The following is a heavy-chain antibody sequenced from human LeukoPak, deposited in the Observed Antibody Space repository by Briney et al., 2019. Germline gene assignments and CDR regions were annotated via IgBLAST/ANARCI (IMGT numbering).Heavy chain of an antibody. D-gene: IGHD3/OR15-3a*01. V-gene: IGHV4-39*01. CDR2: IYYSGNT. CDR3: ARQTGSGLFILP. J-gene: IGHJ4*02. Sequence: PSETLSLICSVSGVSISSSNSYWGWIRQPPGKGLGWIGSIYYSGNTYYNASLKSQVSISIDTSKNQSSLRLTSVTAADTAVYYCARQTGSGLFILPGGQGTLVTVSS. CDR1: GVSISSSNSY.